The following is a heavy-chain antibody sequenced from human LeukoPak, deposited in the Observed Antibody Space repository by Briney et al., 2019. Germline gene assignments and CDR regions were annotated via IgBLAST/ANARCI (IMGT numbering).Heavy chain of an antibody. D-gene: IGHD2-15*01. CDR2: INPNSGNR. CDR3: ARVDGSPDY. Sequence: ASVKVSRKTSGYTFTSLDINWVRQATGQGLEWMGWINPNSGNRGYAQQFQGRVTITRDTSIRTAYMELTNLRSEDTAVYYCARVDGSPDYWGQGTLVTVSS. J-gene: IGHJ4*02. V-gene: IGHV1-8*03. CDR1: GYTFTSLD.